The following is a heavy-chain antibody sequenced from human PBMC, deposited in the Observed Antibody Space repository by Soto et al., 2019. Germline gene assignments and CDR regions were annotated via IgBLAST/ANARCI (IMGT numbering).Heavy chain of an antibody. CDR3: ARDRGSWGWRVRRGFDP. CDR2: ISAYNGNT. D-gene: IGHD6-13*01. J-gene: IGHJ5*02. V-gene: IGHV1-18*01. CDR1: GYTFTSYG. Sequence: QVQLVQSGAEVKKPGASVKVSCKASGYTFTSYGISWVRQAPGQGLEWMGWISAYNGNTNYAQKLQGRVTMTTDTSTSTAYMELRSLRSDATAVYYCARDRGSWGWRVRRGFDPWGQGTLVTVSS.